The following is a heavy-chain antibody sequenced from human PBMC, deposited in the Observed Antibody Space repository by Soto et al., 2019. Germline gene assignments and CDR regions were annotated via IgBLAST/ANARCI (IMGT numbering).Heavy chain of an antibody. Sequence: ASVKVSCKASGYTFTSYAMHWVRQAPGQRLEWMGWINAGNGNTKYSQKFQGRVIITRDTSASTAYMELSSLRSEDTAVYYCARDMGDIVVVPAANTFWFDPWGQGTLVTVSS. CDR3: ARDMGDIVVVPAANTFWFDP. CDR2: INAGNGNT. J-gene: IGHJ5*02. V-gene: IGHV1-3*01. D-gene: IGHD2-2*01. CDR1: GYTFTSYA.